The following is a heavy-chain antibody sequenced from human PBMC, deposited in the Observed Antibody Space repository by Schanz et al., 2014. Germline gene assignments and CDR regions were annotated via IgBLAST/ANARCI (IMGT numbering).Heavy chain of an antibody. D-gene: IGHD6-13*01. CDR3: AKDVAAVGVFDY. V-gene: IGHV3-23*01. CDR1: GFTFSSYA. CDR2: LTGSGTTT. Sequence: EVQLLESGGGLVQPGGSLRLSCAASGFTFSSYAMSWVRQAPGKGLEWVSALTGSGTTTYYADSVKGRFTISRDNSKNALDVQMNSLRAEDTAIYYCAKDVAAVGVFDYWRQGSLVTVSA. J-gene: IGHJ4*02.